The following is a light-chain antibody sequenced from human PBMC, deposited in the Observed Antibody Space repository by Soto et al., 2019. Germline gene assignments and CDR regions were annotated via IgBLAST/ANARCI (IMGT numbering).Light chain of an antibody. Sequence: EIVLTQSPATLSLSPGERATLSCRASQSISNYVAWYQQKPGQAPRLLIYDASDRATGIPGRFSGSGSGTDSTLTISSLEPEDFAVYYCQQHGNWPPITFGQGTRLEIK. J-gene: IGKJ5*01. CDR2: DAS. V-gene: IGKV3-11*01. CDR3: QQHGNWPPIT. CDR1: QSISNY.